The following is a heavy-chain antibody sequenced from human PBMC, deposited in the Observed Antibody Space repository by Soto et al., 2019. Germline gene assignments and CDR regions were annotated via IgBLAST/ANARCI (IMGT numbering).Heavy chain of an antibody. CDR1: GYTFTSYA. CDR2: INAGNGNT. J-gene: IGHJ4*02. D-gene: IGHD2-15*01. CDR3: ARDLGGWPDY. V-gene: IGHV1-3*01. Sequence: QVQLVQSGAEVKKPGASVKVSCKASGYTFTSYAMHWVRQAPGQRLEWMGWINAGNGNTKYSQKLQGRVTFTRDTYASTAYMELSSLRSEDTAVYYCARDLGGWPDYWGQGTLVTVSS.